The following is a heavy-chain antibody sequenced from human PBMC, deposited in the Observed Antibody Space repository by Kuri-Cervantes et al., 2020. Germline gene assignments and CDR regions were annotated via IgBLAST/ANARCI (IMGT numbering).Heavy chain of an antibody. D-gene: IGHD2-15*01. CDR3: ARGRYCSGGSCSGGADY. CDR1: GGSFSGYY. Sequence: SETLSLTCAVYGGSFSGYYWSWIRQPPGKGLEWIGYIYHSGSTYYNPSLKSRVTISVDRSKNQFSLKLSSVTAADTAVYYCARGRYCSGGSCSGGADYWGQGTLVTVSS. J-gene: IGHJ4*02. CDR2: IYHSGST. V-gene: IGHV4-34*01.